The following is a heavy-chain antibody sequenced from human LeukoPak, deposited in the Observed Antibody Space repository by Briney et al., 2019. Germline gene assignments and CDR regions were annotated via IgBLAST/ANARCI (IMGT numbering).Heavy chain of an antibody. CDR3: ARDGVATNNY. J-gene: IGHJ4*02. Sequence: PGGSLRLSCAASGFTFSSYAMSWVRQAPGKGLEWVSGISGSGDSTYYADSVKGQFTISRDNSKNTLYLQMGSVRVEDTAVYYCARDGVATNNYWGQGTLVIVSS. CDR2: ISGSGDST. V-gene: IGHV3-23*01. D-gene: IGHD5-12*01. CDR1: GFTFSSYA.